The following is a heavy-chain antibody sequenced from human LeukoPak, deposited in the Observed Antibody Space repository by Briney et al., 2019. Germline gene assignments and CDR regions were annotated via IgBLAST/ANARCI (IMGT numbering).Heavy chain of an antibody. D-gene: IGHD3-16*01. Sequence: GSLRLSCAASGFTFSSYGMHWVRQAPGKGLEWVAVIWYDGSNKYYADSVKGRFTISRDNSKNTLYLQMNSLRAEDTAVYYCARDWGPRRYYYYYYGMDVWGQGTTVTVSS. CDR2: IWYDGSNK. CDR3: ARDWGPRRYYYYYYGMDV. J-gene: IGHJ6*02. V-gene: IGHV3-33*01. CDR1: GFTFSSYG.